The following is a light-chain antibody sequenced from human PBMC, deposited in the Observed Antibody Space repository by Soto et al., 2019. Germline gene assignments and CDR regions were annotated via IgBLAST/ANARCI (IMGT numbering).Light chain of an antibody. CDR2: EIS. CDR1: QSLVHSDDGHTY. CDR3: MQATKFPRT. J-gene: IGKJ1*01. V-gene: IGKV2-24*01. Sequence: DIVMTQTPLSLPVTLGLPASISCKSSQSLVHSDDGHTYLSWFQQRPGQPPRLLIYEISNRFSGGPDRFSGSGAGTDFTLKISRVEAEDVGVYYCMQATKFPRTFGQGTKVESK.